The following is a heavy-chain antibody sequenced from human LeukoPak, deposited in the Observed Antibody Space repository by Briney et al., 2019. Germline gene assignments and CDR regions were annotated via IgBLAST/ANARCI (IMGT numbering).Heavy chain of an antibody. J-gene: IGHJ4*02. CDR2: IASKTYGGTA. CDR3: SRDQTPYY. CDR1: GFTFSSHW. Sequence: GGSLRLSCVASGFTFSSHWMTWVRQAPGKGLEWVGFIASKTYGGTAEYAAPVKGRFTISRDDSKSIAYLQMNSLKTEDTAVYFCSRDQTPYYWGQGTLVTVSS. V-gene: IGHV3-49*04.